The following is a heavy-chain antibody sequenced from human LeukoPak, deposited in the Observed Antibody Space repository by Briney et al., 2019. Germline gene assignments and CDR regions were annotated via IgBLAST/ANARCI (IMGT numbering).Heavy chain of an antibody. D-gene: IGHD1-26*01. CDR1: GFTFSTYW. CDR2: INTDGSST. V-gene: IGHV3-74*01. Sequence: GGSLRLSCAVSGFTFSTYWMHWVRQVAGKGLVWVSRINTDGSSTSYADSVKGRFTISRDNSKNALYLQMNSLRAEDTAVYYCAKSRWETYAVRAFDIWGQGTMVTVSS. CDR3: AKSRWETYAVRAFDI. J-gene: IGHJ3*02.